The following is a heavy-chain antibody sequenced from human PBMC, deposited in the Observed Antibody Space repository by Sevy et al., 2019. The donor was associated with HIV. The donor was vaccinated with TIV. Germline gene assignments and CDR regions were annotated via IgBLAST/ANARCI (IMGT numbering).Heavy chain of an antibody. J-gene: IGHJ6*02. CDR3: AKGGLVGYYYGMDV. D-gene: IGHD6-6*01. CDR2: ISWNSGSI. Sequence: GGSLRLSCAASGFTFDDYAMHWVRQAPGKGLEWVSGISWNSGSIGYADSVKGRFTISRDNAKNSLYLQMNSLRAEDTALYYCAKGGLVGYYYGMDVWGQGTTATVSS. CDR1: GFTFDDYA. V-gene: IGHV3-9*01.